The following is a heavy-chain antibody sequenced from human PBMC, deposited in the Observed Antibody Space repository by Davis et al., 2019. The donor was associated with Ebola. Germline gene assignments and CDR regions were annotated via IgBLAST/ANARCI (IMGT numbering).Heavy chain of an antibody. CDR1: GFTFSSYV. Sequence: GESLKISCAASGFTFSSYVMSWVRQAPGKGLEWVSVIYSGGSTYYADSVKGRFTISRDNSKNTLYLQMNSLRAEDTAVYYCAKVQRGAWGQGTLVTVSS. J-gene: IGHJ5*02. CDR3: AKVQRGA. D-gene: IGHD5-18*01. CDR2: IYSGGST. V-gene: IGHV3-66*02.